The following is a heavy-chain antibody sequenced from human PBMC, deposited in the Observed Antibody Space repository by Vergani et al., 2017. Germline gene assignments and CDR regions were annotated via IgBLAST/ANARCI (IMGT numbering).Heavy chain of an antibody. CDR3: AGFCNAGMVVVPADRGKMDV. D-gene: IGHD2-2*01. V-gene: IGHV4-34*01. CDR2: INHSGST. CDR1: GGSFSGYY. Sequence: QVQLQQWGAGLLKPSETLSLTCAVYGGSFSGYYWSWIRQPPGKGLEWIGEINHSGSTNYNPSLKSRVTISVDTSKNQFSLKLSSVTAADTAVYYCAGFCNAGMVVVPADRGKMDVWGKGTTVTVSS. J-gene: IGHJ6*04.